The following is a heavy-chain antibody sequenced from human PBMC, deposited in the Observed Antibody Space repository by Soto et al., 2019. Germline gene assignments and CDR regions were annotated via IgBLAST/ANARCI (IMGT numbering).Heavy chain of an antibody. J-gene: IGHJ6*02. D-gene: IGHD3-10*01. CDR3: AREAGAMYYYGSGTKGVGDV. Sequence: QVQLVESGGGVVQPGRSLRLSCAASGFTFSSYGMHWVRQAPGKGLEWVAVIWYDGSNKYYADSVKGRFTISRDNSKNTLYLQMNSLRAEDTAVYYCAREAGAMYYYGSGTKGVGDVWGQGTTVTVSS. CDR1: GFTFSSYG. V-gene: IGHV3-33*01. CDR2: IWYDGSNK.